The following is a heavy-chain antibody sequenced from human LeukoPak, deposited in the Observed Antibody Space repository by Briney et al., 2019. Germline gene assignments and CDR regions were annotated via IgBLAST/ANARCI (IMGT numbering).Heavy chain of an antibody. V-gene: IGHV3-30*04. CDR1: GVNFSNYA. D-gene: IGHD5-18*01. CDR3: ARGRVGGRYSYGPLPWYLDL. Sequence: GGSLRLSCAASGVNFSNYARRGVRQSPGKGPEWVAVISYDGRNKYYADSVKGRFTISRDNSKNTLYLQMNNLRAEDSAVYSCARGRVGGRYSYGPLPWYLDLWGRGTLVTVSS. J-gene: IGHJ2*01. CDR2: ISYDGRNK.